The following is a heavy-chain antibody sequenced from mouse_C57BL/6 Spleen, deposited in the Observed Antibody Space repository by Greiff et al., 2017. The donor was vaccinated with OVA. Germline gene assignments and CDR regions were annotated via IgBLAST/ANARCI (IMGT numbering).Heavy chain of an antibody. D-gene: IGHD4-1*01. J-gene: IGHJ4*01. CDR1: GFTFTDYY. CDR2: IRNKANGYTT. Sequence: EVQLVESGGGLVQPGGSLSLSCAASGFTFTDYYMSWVRQPPGKALEWLGFIRNKANGYTTEYSASVKGRFTISRDNSQSILYLQMNALRAEDSATYYCARYASAGDYYAMDYWGQGTSVTVSS. CDR3: ARYASAGDYYAMDY. V-gene: IGHV7-3*01.